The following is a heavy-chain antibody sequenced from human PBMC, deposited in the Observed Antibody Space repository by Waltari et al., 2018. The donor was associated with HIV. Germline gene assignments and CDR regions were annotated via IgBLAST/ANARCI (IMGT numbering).Heavy chain of an antibody. V-gene: IGHV4-4*02. CDR1: GGSITTYNW. D-gene: IGHD2-15*01. CDR3: ARVVSGDSGSSWFDP. CDR2: MYHSGST. Sequence: QVQLQESGPGLVTPSETLSLTCTVPGGSITTYNWWAWVRQTPGKGLEWIGEMYHSGSTNYDSSLRSRVTISIDKSKNQFSLNLRSVTAADTAVYYCARVVSGDSGSSWFDPWGQGTLVTVSS. J-gene: IGHJ5*02.